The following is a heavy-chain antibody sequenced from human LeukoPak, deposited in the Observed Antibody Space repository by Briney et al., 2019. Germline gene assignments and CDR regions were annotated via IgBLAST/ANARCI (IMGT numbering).Heavy chain of an antibody. V-gene: IGHV1-2*02. CDR1: GYTFTGYY. Sequence: ASVKVSCKASGYTFTGYYMHWVRQAPGQGLEWMGWINPNSGGTNYAQKFQGRVTMTRDTSISTAYMELSRLRSDDTAVYYCAGEQRYDSSGYPRGYFDYWGQGTLVTVSS. CDR3: AGEQRYDSSGYPRGYFDY. J-gene: IGHJ4*02. D-gene: IGHD3-22*01. CDR2: INPNSGGT.